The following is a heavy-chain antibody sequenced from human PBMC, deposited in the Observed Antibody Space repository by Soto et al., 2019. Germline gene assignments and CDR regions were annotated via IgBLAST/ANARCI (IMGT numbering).Heavy chain of an antibody. J-gene: IGHJ4*02. V-gene: IGHV4-39*01. CDR3: ARRGLGPTLLTRDY. Sequence: QVQLQESGPGLVKPSETLSLTCTVSGGSISSSIYYWVWIRQPPGKGLEWVGSIYDSGGTYYNPSLKSRVTISVDTSNIQISLKMSSVSAADTAVYYCARRGLGPTLLTRDYWGQGTQVTVSS. CDR2: IYDSGGT. CDR1: GGSISSSIYY. D-gene: IGHD2-21*02.